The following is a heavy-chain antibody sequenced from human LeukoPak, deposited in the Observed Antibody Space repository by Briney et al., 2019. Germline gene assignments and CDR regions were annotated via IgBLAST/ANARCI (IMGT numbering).Heavy chain of an antibody. V-gene: IGHV3-30*04. CDR1: APTLSSYS. Sequence: PGRCLSLSSPLSAPTLSSYSTHWARPAAGKGMEWEAVISYVGSNKKHADSVKGRFTITRDNAKNSLYLQMNSLRAEDTAVYYCERVGGQVCSTGTTYYYYMDVWGKGTTVTVSS. J-gene: IGHJ6*03. CDR3: ERVGGQVCSTGTTYYYYMDV. D-gene: IGHD4-17*01. CDR2: ISYVGSNK.